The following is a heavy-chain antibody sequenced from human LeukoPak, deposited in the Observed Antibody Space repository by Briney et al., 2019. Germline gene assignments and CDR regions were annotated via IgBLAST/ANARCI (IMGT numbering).Heavy chain of an antibody. CDR2: IYYSWST. Sequence: SETLSLTCTVSGGSISSYYWSWIRQPPGKGLEWIGFIYYSWSTNYNPSLKSRVTISVDTSKNQFSLKLTSVTAADTAVYYCARHTGVQLWNPNWFDPWGQGTLVTVSS. V-gene: IGHV4-59*08. D-gene: IGHD5-18*01. CDR1: GGSISSYY. CDR3: ARHTGVQLWNPNWFDP. J-gene: IGHJ5*02.